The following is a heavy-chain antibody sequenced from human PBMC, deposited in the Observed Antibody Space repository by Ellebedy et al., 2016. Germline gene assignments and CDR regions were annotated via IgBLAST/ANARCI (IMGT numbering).Heavy chain of an antibody. CDR1: GGTFSSYA. V-gene: IGHV1-69*04. J-gene: IGHJ6*03. CDR2: IIPILGIA. D-gene: IGHD1-26*01. CDR3: ARLGVGAKYYYYYYMDV. Sequence: SVKVSCXASGGTFSSYAISWVRQAPGQGLEWMGRIIPILGIANYAQKFQGRVTITADKSTSTAYMELSSLRSEDTAVYYCARLGVGAKYYYYYYMDVWGKGTTVTVSS.